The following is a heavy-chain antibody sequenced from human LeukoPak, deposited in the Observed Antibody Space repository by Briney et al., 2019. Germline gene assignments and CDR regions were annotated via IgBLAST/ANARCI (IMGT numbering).Heavy chain of an antibody. J-gene: IGHJ4*02. CDR2: INKDGSST. CDR1: GFTFSSYW. Sequence: QPGGSLRLSCAASGFTFSSYWMHWVRQAPGKGLVWVSRINKDGSSTTYADSAKGRFTISRDNAENTLYLQLSSLRGEDTAVYYCARPKDSGDSVVAFDSWGQGTLVTVSS. CDR3: ARPKDSGDSVVAFDS. D-gene: IGHD4-17*01. V-gene: IGHV3-74*01.